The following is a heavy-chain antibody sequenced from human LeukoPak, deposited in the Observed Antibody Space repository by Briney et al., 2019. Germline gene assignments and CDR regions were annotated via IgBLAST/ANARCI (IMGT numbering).Heavy chain of an antibody. CDR1: GGSISSYY. CDR2: MYYSGST. Sequence: SETLSLTCTVSGGSISSYYWSWIRQPPGKGLEWIGYMYYSGSTNYTPSLKSRVTISVDTSKNQFSLKLSSVTTADTAVYYCARLHRGEEAFDIWGQGTMVTVSS. CDR3: ARLHRGEEAFDI. J-gene: IGHJ3*02. V-gene: IGHV4-59*01.